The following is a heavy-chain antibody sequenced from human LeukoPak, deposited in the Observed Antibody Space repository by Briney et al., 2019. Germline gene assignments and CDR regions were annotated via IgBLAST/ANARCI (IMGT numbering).Heavy chain of an antibody. CDR3: ARDEAFYYSSGSLRNGMDV. D-gene: IGHD3-10*01. Sequence: GASVKVSCKASGYTFTSYGISWVRQAPGQGLEWMGWISAYNGNTNYAQKLQGRVTMTTDTSTSTAYMELRSLRSDDTAVYYCARDEAFYYSSGSLRNGMDVWGKGTTVTVSS. V-gene: IGHV1-18*04. CDR2: ISAYNGNT. J-gene: IGHJ6*04. CDR1: GYTFTSYG.